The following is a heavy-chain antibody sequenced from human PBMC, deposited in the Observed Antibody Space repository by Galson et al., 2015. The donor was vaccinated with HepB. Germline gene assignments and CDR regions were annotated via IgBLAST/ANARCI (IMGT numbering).Heavy chain of an antibody. CDR1: GDSVFSTSGT. Sequence: CAISGDSVFSTSGTWNWIRQSPSRGLEWLGRTYYRSKWYSDSAVSVKGRIIINPDTSNNQFSLQLNSVTPEDTAVYYCAKDPAGSGPDFDYWGQGTLVTVSS. CDR2: TYYRSKWYS. J-gene: IGHJ4*02. D-gene: IGHD6-19*01. V-gene: IGHV6-1*01. CDR3: AKDPAGSGPDFDY.